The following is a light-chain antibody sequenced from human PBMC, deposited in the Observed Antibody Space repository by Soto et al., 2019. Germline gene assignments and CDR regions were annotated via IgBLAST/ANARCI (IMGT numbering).Light chain of an antibody. CDR1: QSVGSN. CDR3: QPHNHYPLT. J-gene: IGKJ3*01. V-gene: IGKV3-15*01. CDR2: GAS. Sequence: YHRERATLSCRASQSVGSNLAWYQKKPGQAPRLLIFGASSRATGVPSRFSGSGSGTEFTLTINSLQSEDFAAYFCQPHNHYPLTFGPGTKVDL.